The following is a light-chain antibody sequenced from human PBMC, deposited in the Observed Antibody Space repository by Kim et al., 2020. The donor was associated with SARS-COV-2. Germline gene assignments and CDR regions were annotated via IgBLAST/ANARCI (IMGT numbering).Light chain of an antibody. V-gene: IGLV3-1*01. CDR1: KLGDKY. CDR3: QAWDSSTVV. Sequence: SYELTQPPSVSVSPGQTATITCSGDKLGDKYAYWYQQKPGQSPVLVIYQDTQRPSGIPERFSGSNSGNTATLTISGTQAMDEADYYCQAWDSSTVVFGGGKKLTVL. J-gene: IGLJ2*01. CDR2: QDT.